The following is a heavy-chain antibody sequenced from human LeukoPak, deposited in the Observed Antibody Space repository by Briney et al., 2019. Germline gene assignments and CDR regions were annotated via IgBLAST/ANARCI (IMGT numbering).Heavy chain of an antibody. CDR3: ARDTTYSSGWYIPLDAFDI. CDR2: IYTSGST. Sequence: SETLSLTCTVSGGSISSYYWSWIRQPAGKGLEWIGRIYTSGSTNYNPSLKSRVTMSVDTSKNQFSLKLSSVTAADTAVYYCARDTTYSSGWYIPLDAFDIWGQGTMVTVSS. CDR1: GGSISSYY. J-gene: IGHJ3*02. D-gene: IGHD6-19*01. V-gene: IGHV4-4*07.